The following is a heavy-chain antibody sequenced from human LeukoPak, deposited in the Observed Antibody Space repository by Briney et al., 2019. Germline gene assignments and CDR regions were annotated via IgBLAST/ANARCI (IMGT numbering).Heavy chain of an antibody. V-gene: IGHV3-48*01. CDR2: ISSSSTTI. CDR3: ARVLHKRNYDSSAYYVF. J-gene: IGHJ4*02. Sequence: GGSLRLPCAASGFTFSSYSMNWVRQAPGKGLEWVSYISSSSTTIYYADSVKGRFTISRDNAKNSLYLQMNSLRAEDTAVYYCARVLHKRNYDSSAYYVFWGQGTLVTVSS. CDR1: GFTFSSYS. D-gene: IGHD3-22*01.